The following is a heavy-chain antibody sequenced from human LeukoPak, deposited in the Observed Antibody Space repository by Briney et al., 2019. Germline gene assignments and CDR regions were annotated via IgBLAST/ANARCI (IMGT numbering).Heavy chain of an antibody. Sequence: ASVKVSCKASGYTFTSYGIRWVRQAPGQGLEWMGWISAYNGNTNYAQKLQGRVTMTTDTSTSIAYMELRSLRSDDTAVYYCARDLSSSPPFDYWGQGTLVTVSS. D-gene: IGHD2-2*01. CDR1: GYTFTSYG. V-gene: IGHV1-18*01. CDR3: ARDLSSSPPFDY. CDR2: ISAYNGNT. J-gene: IGHJ4*02.